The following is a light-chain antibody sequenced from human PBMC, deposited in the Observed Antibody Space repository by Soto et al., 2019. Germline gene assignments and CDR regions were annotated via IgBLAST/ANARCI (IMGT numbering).Light chain of an antibody. CDR3: SSYKTRSTYV. Sequence: QPALTQPASVSGSPGQTIAISCTGTSSDVGGYNYVSWYQQHPGKAPKLMIYDVSNRPSGVSNRFSGSKSGNTASLTISGLQAEDEADYYCSSYKTRSTYVFGTGTKVTV. CDR1: SSDVGGYNY. V-gene: IGLV2-14*01. J-gene: IGLJ1*01. CDR2: DVS.